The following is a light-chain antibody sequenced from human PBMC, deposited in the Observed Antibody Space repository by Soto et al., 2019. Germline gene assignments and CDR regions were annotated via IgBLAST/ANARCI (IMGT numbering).Light chain of an antibody. CDR1: QSVSSW. J-gene: IGKJ1*01. V-gene: IGKV1-5*03. CDR3: QQYARYPWT. Sequence: DIQMTQSPSTLSASVGDRVTITCLARQSVSSWLAWHQQKPGRAPKVLVYKASSLQSGVPSRFIASGSGTEFTVTISSLQPDDAAIYFCQQYARYPWTFGQGTRVEIK. CDR2: KAS.